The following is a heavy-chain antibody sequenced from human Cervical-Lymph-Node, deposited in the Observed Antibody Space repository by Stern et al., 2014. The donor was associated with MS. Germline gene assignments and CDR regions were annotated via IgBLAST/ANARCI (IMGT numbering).Heavy chain of an antibody. D-gene: IGHD1-14*01. CDR2: IYPGDCET. CDR3: ARQTTAWASDV. J-gene: IGHJ4*02. Sequence: EVQLVESGAELIRPGESLKISCKGSGFKFSIYWIAWVRQMPGKGLEWMGIIYPGDCETRYSPTFQGQVTMSADKSTTTAYLQRSSLNASDTAMYFCARQTTAWASDVWGQGTLVTVSS. V-gene: IGHV5-51*01. CDR1: GFKFSIYW.